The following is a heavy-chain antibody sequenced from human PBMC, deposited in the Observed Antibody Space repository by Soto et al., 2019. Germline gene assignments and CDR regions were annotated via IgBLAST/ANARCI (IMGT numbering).Heavy chain of an antibody. CDR3: VTVNLVGAAYYFDY. CDR1: GGSTTSDY. J-gene: IGHJ4*02. CDR2: IFHSLGA. V-gene: IGHV4-59*01. Sequence: SETLSLTCTVSGGSTTSDYWSWIRQPPGKGLEWLGYIFHSLGAKYNPSLGSRGTISLDTSKNQLSLSLRSVTAADTAVYYCVTVNLVGAAYYFDYWGPGTLVTVSS. D-gene: IGHD1-26*01.